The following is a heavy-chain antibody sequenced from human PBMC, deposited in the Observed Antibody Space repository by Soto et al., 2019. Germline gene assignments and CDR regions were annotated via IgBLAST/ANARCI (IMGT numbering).Heavy chain of an antibody. CDR3: ASSYGSGYRAFDY. CDR1: GDTFNFYS. V-gene: IGHV1-69*02. Sequence: QVQLVQSGAEVKRPGSSVKVSCKASGDTFNFYSINWVRQAPGVGLEWVGRENPILSMSNYAQRFQGRDTMTADKSTSTASMELRSLRSEDTAIYYCASSYGSGYRAFDYWGQGALVTVSS. CDR2: ENPILSMS. D-gene: IGHD3-10*01. J-gene: IGHJ4*02.